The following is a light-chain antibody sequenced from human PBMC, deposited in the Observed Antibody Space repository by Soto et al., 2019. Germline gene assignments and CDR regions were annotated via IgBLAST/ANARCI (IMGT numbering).Light chain of an antibody. CDR2: DVS. Sequence: QSALTQPRSVSGSPGQSVTISCTGTSSDVGGYNFVSWHQQHPGKAPKLMIYDVSKRPSGVPDRFSGSKSGNTASLTISGLQAEDEAEYYCCSYAGSYTWVFGPGTKVTVL. CDR1: SSDVGGYNF. CDR3: CSYAGSYTWV. J-gene: IGLJ1*01. V-gene: IGLV2-11*01.